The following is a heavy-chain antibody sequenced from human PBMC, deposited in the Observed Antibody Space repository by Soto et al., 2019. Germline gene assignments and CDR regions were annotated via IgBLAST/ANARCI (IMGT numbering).Heavy chain of an antibody. CDR3: ARDGVVHTTFFGYFVY. CDR1: GFTFSGLG. J-gene: IGHJ4*02. V-gene: IGHV3-33*01. D-gene: IGHD3-3*01. Sequence: QVQLVESGGGVVQPGRSLRLSCAAFGFTFSGLGMHWVRQAPGKGLEWVAVIRYDGSNIYYADAVKGRFTISRDNSKDTLYLQMNSLRADDTAVYYCARDGVVHTTFFGYFVYWGQGTLVTVSS. CDR2: IRYDGSNI.